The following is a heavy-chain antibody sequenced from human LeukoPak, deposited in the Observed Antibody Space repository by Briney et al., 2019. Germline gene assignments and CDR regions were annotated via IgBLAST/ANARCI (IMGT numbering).Heavy chain of an antibody. D-gene: IGHD1-1*01. V-gene: IGHV3-48*04. CDR2: ISSSSSTI. Sequence: GGSLRLSCAASGFTFSSYSMNWVRQAPGKGLEWVSYISSSSSTIYYADSVKGRFTISRDNAKNSLYLQMNSLTVEDTAVYYCARDYLRAAYNFDYWGLGTLVTVSS. CDR1: GFTFSSYS. CDR3: ARDYLRAAYNFDY. J-gene: IGHJ4*02.